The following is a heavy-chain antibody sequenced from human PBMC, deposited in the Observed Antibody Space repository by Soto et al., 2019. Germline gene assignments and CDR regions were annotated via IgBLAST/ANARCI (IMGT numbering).Heavy chain of an antibody. CDR1: GGSVSSDTYY. Sequence: SETLSLTCAVSGGSVSSDTYYWSWIRQPPGKGLEYIGYILSTGSANYNPSLKSRVTISADTSKNQFSLRLTSVTAADTAVFYCARGKGLWFGEVNFDYWGQGTLVTVSS. D-gene: IGHD3-10*01. CDR3: ARGKGLWFGEVNFDY. J-gene: IGHJ4*02. V-gene: IGHV4-61*01. CDR2: ILSTGSA.